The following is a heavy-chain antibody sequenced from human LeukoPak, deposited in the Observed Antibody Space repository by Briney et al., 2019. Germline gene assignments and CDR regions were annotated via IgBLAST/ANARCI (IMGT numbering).Heavy chain of an antibody. CDR3: ARGLYGPDY. CDR1: GFTFSSYE. Sequence: AGGSLRFSCAASGFTFSSYEMNWVRQAPGKGLEWVSYISSSGSTIYYADSVRGRFTISRDNAKNTLYLQMNSLRADDTAVYYCARGLYGPDYWGQGTLVTVSP. V-gene: IGHV3-48*03. D-gene: IGHD3-16*01. CDR2: ISSSGSTI. J-gene: IGHJ4*02.